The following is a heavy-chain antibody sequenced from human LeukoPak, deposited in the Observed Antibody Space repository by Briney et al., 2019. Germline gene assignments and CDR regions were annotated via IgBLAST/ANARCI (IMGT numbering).Heavy chain of an antibody. J-gene: IGHJ5*02. CDR2: INAGNGNT. CDR3: ARGPAAPSNWFDP. Sequence: GASVKVSCKASGYTFTSYAMHWVRQAPGQRLEWMGWINAGNGNTKYSQEFQGRVTITRDTSASTAYMELSSLRSEDMAVYYCARGPAAPSNWFDPWGQGTLVTVSS. D-gene: IGHD6-13*01. CDR1: GYTFTSYA. V-gene: IGHV1-3*03.